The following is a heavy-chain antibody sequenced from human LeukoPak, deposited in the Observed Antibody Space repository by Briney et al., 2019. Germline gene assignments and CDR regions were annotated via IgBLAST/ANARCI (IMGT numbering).Heavy chain of an antibody. CDR3: AREGDCSSTSCHDWFDP. J-gene: IGHJ5*02. Sequence: KPSGTLSLTCTVSGGSISSSTYYWGWIRQPPGKGLEWIGSIYYSGSTYYNPSLKSRVTISVDTSKNQFSLKLSSVTAADTAVYYCAREGDCSSTSCHDWFDPWGQGTLVTVSS. D-gene: IGHD2-2*01. CDR2: IYYSGST. CDR1: GGSISSSTYY. V-gene: IGHV4-39*02.